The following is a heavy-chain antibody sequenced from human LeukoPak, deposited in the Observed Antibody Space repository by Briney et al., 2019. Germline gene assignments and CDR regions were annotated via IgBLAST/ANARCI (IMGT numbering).Heavy chain of an antibody. D-gene: IGHD6-19*01. Sequence: GGSLRLPCAASGFTFSTYAIHWVRQAPGKGLEWVAVISSDGSNKYFAGSVKGRFTISRDNSKNTLYLQMNSLRPEDTAVYYCAKAHSSGWYYFDYWGQGTLVTVSS. CDR1: GFTFSTYA. CDR3: AKAHSSGWYYFDY. V-gene: IGHV3-30*18. J-gene: IGHJ4*02. CDR2: ISSDGSNK.